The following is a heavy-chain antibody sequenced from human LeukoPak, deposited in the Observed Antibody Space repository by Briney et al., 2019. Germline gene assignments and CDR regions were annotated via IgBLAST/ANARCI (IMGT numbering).Heavy chain of an antibody. CDR3: AIEMATSHFDY. CDR1: GYTFTSYY. Sequence: ASVKFSCKASGYTFTSYYMHWVRQAPGQGLEWMGIINPSGGSTSYAQKFQGRVTMTRDTSTSTVYMELSSLRSEDTAVYYCAIEMATSHFDYWGQGTLVTVSS. D-gene: IGHD5-24*01. J-gene: IGHJ4*02. V-gene: IGHV1-46*01. CDR2: INPSGGST.